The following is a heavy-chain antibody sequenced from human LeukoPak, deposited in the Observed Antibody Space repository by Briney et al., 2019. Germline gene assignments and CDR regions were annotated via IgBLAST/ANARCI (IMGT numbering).Heavy chain of an antibody. J-gene: IGHJ4*02. D-gene: IGHD4-17*01. Sequence: GGSLRLSCAASGFTFSDYYMSWIRQAPGKGLEWVSYISSSSSYTNYADSVKGRFTISRDNAKKSLYLQMNSLRAEDTAVYYCARDRDGDLYFDYWGQGTLVTVSS. V-gene: IGHV3-11*06. CDR2: ISSSSSYT. CDR3: ARDRDGDLYFDY. CDR1: GFTFSDYY.